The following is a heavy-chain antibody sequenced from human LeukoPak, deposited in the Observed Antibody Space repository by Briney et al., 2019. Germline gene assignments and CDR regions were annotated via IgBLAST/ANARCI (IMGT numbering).Heavy chain of an antibody. CDR3: ARKVAVALDLDY. J-gene: IGHJ4*02. D-gene: IGHD2-2*01. Sequence: GGSLRLSCAASGFTFKSYGMTWVRQVPGKGLEWVSSITGAGSSTKYADSVSGRFTISRDNSKNTLSLQMTGLRAEDTAVYYCARKVAVALDLDYWGQGTLVTVSS. V-gene: IGHV3-23*01. CDR2: ITGAGSST. CDR1: GFTFKSYG.